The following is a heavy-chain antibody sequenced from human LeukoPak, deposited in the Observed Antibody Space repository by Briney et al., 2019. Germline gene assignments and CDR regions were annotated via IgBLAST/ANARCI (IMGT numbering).Heavy chain of an antibody. CDR2: IYYSGST. J-gene: IGHJ3*02. CDR3: ARLSGPYRSDAFDI. V-gene: IGHV4-39*01. D-gene: IGHD4-11*01. Sequence: PSETLSLTCTVSGGSISSSSYYWGWIRQPPGKGLEWIGSIYYSGSTYYNPSLKSRVTISVDTSKNQFSLKLTSVTAADTAVYYCARLSGPYRSDAFDIWGQGTMVTVSS. CDR1: GGSISSSSYY.